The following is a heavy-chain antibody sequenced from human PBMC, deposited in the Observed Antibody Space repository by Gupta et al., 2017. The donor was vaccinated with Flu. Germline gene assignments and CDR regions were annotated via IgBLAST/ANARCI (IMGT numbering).Heavy chain of an antibody. V-gene: IGHV3-48*02. Sequence: EVQLVESGGGLVQPGGSLRLSCAASGFTFSSYSMNWVRQAPGKGLEWVSYISSSSSTIYYADSVKGRFTISRDNAKNSLYLQMNSLRDEDTAVYYCARDESNYGWHFFWFDPWGQGTLVTVSS. CDR1: GFTFSSYS. J-gene: IGHJ5*02. CDR3: ARDESNYGWHFFWFDP. D-gene: IGHD4-11*01. CDR2: ISSSSSTI.